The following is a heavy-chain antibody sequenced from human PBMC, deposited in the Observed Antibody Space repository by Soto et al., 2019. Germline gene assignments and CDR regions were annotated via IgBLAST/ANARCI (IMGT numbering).Heavy chain of an antibody. V-gene: IGHV3-66*01. CDR3: ARDDVLCDGGRCYGIPLDV. CDR1: GFTVSSKY. Sequence: GGSLRLSCAASGFTVSSKYITWVRQAPGKGLEWVSLIQSGGTTYYADSVKGRFTISRDTSENTLHLQMDSLRVEDTAVYYCARDDVLCDGGRCYGIPLDVSGEGTTVTVSS. J-gene: IGHJ6*01. CDR2: IQSGGTT. D-gene: IGHD2-15*01.